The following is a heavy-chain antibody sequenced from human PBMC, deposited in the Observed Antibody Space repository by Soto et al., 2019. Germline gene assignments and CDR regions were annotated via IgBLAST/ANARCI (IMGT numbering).Heavy chain of an antibody. CDR1: GGTXTSYA. Sequence: SXKVSFKASGGTXTSYAIRLVRQAPGQGLEWMGGIIPIFCTANYAQKFQGRVTITADESTSTAYMELSSLRSEDTAVDYCAREGDYYDSSGYFDYWGQGTLVTVSA. CDR2: IIPIFCTA. D-gene: IGHD3-22*01. J-gene: IGHJ4*02. CDR3: AREGDYYDSSGYFDY. V-gene: IGHV1-69*13.